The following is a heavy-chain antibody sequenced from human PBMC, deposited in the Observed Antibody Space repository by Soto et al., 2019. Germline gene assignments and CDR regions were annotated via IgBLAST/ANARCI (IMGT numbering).Heavy chain of an antibody. CDR3: AKDQRYSGYDFRGYYFDS. D-gene: IGHD5-12*01. V-gene: IGHV3-43D*04. CDR2: ISWDGEST. Sequence: PGGSLRLSWAASGLTFDDYAMHWVRQAPGKGLEWVALISWDGESTYYADSVEGRFIISRENSKNSLSLQVNSLRPEYTALYYSAKDQRYSGYDFRGYYFDSWRSGTLVTVSS. CDR1: GLTFDDYA. J-gene: IGHJ4*01.